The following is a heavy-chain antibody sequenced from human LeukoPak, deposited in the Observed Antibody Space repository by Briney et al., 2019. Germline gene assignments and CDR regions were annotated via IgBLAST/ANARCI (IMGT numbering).Heavy chain of an antibody. Sequence: SETLSLTCAVYGGSFSGYYWSWIRQPPGKGLEWIGEINHSGSTNYNPSLKSRVTISVDTSKNQFSLKLSSVTVADTAVYYCARGGGSYPHWFDPWGQGTLVTVSS. D-gene: IGHD1-26*01. V-gene: IGHV4-34*01. CDR1: GGSFSGYY. CDR3: ARGGGSYPHWFDP. J-gene: IGHJ5*02. CDR2: INHSGST.